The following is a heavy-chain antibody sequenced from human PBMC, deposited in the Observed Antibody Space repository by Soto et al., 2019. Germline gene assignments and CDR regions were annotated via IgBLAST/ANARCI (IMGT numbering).Heavy chain of an antibody. CDR3: AKDVVVGATTGLGDYYYYYGMDV. D-gene: IGHD1-26*01. CDR1: GFTFSSYG. J-gene: IGHJ6*02. Sequence: GGSLRLSCAASGFTFSSYGMHWVRQAPGKGLEWVAVISYDGSNKYYADSVKGRFTISRDNSKNTLYLQMNSLRAEDTAVYYCAKDVVVGATTGLGDYYYYYGMDVWGQGIVVTVSS. CDR2: ISYDGSNK. V-gene: IGHV3-30*18.